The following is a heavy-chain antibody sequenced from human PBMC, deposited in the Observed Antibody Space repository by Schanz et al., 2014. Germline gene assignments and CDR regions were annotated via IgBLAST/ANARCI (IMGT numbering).Heavy chain of an antibody. D-gene: IGHD3-22*01. CDR1: GFSFSIFA. CDR2: ISGSGGDT. Sequence: EVHLLESGGGLVQPGGSLRLSCAASGFSFSIFAMTWVRQAPGQGLEWVSTISGSGGDTYPADSVKGRFTISRDNSKNTLFLQMSSLRAEDTAVYYCARDKGGYYPFDYWGQGSLVTVSS. V-gene: IGHV3-23*01. J-gene: IGHJ4*02. CDR3: ARDKGGYYPFDY.